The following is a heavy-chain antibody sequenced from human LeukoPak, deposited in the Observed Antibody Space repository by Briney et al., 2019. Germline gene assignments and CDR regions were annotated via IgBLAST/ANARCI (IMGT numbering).Heavy chain of an antibody. V-gene: IGHV3-53*05. J-gene: IGHJ3*02. CDR3: ARFLEWLYPGAFDI. CDR2: IYSGGST. CDR1: GFSVSNNY. Sequence: GGSLRLSCAVSGFSVSNNYMNWVRQAPGKGLEGVAVIYSGGSTYYRDSVKGRFTISRDNSKNTLYLQMNSLRAEDTAVYYCARFLEWLYPGAFDIWGQGTMVTVSS. D-gene: IGHD3-3*01.